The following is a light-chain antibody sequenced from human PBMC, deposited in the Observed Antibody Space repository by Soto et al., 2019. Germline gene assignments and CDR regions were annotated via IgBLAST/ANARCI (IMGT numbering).Light chain of an antibody. CDR1: QDINKN. CDR3: QQYNSYWRT. J-gene: IGKJ1*01. Sequence: DIQMTQSPSSLSASAGDRVTITCQASQDINKNLIWYQQKPGKAPKLLIYDASDLESGVPSRFSGSGSGTEVTLTISSLQPDDLATYYCQQYNSYWRTFGQGTKVDIK. CDR2: DAS. V-gene: IGKV1-33*01.